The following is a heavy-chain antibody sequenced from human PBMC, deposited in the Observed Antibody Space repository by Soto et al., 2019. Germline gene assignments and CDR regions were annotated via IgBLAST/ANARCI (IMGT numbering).Heavy chain of an antibody. V-gene: IGHV3-23*01. J-gene: IGHJ5*02. CDR3: ASHRSPEGWFDP. D-gene: IGHD3-10*01. CDR1: TMSFNTYG. CDR2: VTVTGGST. Sequence: VGSLRLSCAASTMSFNTYGVTWVRQAPGKGLEWVSTVTVTGGSTYYADSVKGRFTISRDRSNYTVSLLLNSLRVEDTAIYYCASHRSPEGWFDPWGQGTLVTVSS.